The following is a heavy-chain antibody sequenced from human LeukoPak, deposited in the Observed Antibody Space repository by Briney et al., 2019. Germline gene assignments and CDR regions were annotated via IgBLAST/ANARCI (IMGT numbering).Heavy chain of an antibody. CDR3: ARSGGYMDV. CDR2: IYYSGST. V-gene: IGHV4-61*01. D-gene: IGHD6-25*01. CDR1: GGSISSDNYS. Sequence: SETLSLTCTVSGGSISSDNYSWSWIRQPPGKGLEWIGYIYYSGSTNYNPSLKSRVTISVDTSKNQFSLKLSSVTAADTAVYYCARSGGYMDVWGKGTTVTVSS. J-gene: IGHJ6*03.